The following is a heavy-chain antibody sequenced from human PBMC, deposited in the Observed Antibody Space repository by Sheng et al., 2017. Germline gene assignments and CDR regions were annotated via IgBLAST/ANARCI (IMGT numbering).Heavy chain of an antibody. V-gene: IGHV1-18*01. J-gene: IGHJ4*02. CDR1: GYTFTSCY. D-gene: IGHD3-10*01. CDR3: ARVPDYYGSDNYPEY. Sequence: QVRLVQSGSELKMAGASVKVSCKTSGYTFTSCYVTWVRQAPGQGLEWMGWISGYNGKTNFAQNFQGRVTMTTDTSTSTAYLEVRSLRSDDTAVYYCARVPDYYGSDNYPEYWGQGTVITVSS. CDR2: ISGYNGKT.